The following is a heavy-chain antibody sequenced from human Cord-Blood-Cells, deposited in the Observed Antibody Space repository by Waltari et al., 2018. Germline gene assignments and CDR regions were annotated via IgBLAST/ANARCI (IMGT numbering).Heavy chain of an antibody. CDR2: INPNSGGT. D-gene: IGHD5-18*01. J-gene: IGHJ5*02. CDR3: ARVSSSWIPGWFDP. CDR1: GYTFTGSY. V-gene: IGHV1-2*02. Sequence: QVQLVQSGAEVKKPGASVKVSCKSSGYTFTGSYMHWVRQAPGQGLEWMGWINPNSGGTNYAQKFQGRVTMTRDTSISTAYMELSRLRSDDTAVYYCARVSSSWIPGWFDPWGQGTLVTVSS.